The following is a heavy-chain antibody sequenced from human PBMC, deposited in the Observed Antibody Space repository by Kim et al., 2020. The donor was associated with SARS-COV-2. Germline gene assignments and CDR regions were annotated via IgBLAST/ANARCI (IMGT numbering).Heavy chain of an antibody. J-gene: IGHJ6*01. D-gene: IGHD5-18*01. V-gene: IGHV4-39*07. CDR2: IYYSVST. Sequence: SETLSITCTVSGGSISSSSYYWGWIRQPPGKGLEWIGSIYYSVSTYYNPSLKSRVTISVDTSKNQFSLKLSSVTAADTAVYYCARDWDKAISYYYYYGM. CDR3: ARDWDKAISYYYYYGM. CDR1: GGSISSSSYY.